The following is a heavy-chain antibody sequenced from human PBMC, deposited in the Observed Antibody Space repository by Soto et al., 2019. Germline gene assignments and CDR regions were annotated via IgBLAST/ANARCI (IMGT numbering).Heavy chain of an antibody. Sequence: GGSLRLSCAASGFTFSSYAMSWVRQAPGKGLEWVSAISGSGGSTYYADSVKGRFTISRDNSKNTLYLQMNSLRAEDTAVYYCAKETVVVPAAMGSPWVYYFDYWGQGTLVTVSS. D-gene: IGHD2-2*01. V-gene: IGHV3-23*01. J-gene: IGHJ4*02. CDR2: ISGSGGST. CDR1: GFTFSSYA. CDR3: AKETVVVPAAMGSPWVYYFDY.